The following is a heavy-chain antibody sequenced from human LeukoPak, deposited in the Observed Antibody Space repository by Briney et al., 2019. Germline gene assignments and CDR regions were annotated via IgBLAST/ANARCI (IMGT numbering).Heavy chain of an antibody. D-gene: IGHD6-13*01. CDR3: ARARAYSSSWYYFDY. CDR1: GGSISSGDYY. CDR2: IYYSGST. V-gene: IGHV4-30-4*08. Sequence: PSQTLSLTCTVSGGSISSGDYYWSWIRQPPGKGLEWIGYIYYSGSTYYSPSLKSRLTISVDTSKNQFSLKLSSVTAADTAVYHCARARAYSSSWYYFDYWGQGTLVTVTS. J-gene: IGHJ4*02.